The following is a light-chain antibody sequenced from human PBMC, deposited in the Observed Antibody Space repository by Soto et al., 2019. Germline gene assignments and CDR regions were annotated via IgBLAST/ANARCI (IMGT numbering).Light chain of an antibody. CDR2: KAS. CDR3: QQYSSYSSIT. Sequence: PSTLSASVGDRVTITCRASQNINNWLAWYQQKPGKDPKLLIFKASSLESGVPSRFSGSGSGTEFTLTISSLQPADFATYYCQQYSSYSSITFGQGTRLEIK. J-gene: IGKJ5*01. V-gene: IGKV1-5*03. CDR1: QNINNW.